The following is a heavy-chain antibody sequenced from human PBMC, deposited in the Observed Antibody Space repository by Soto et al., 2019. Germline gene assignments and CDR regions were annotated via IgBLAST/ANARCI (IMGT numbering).Heavy chain of an antibody. D-gene: IGHD4-17*01. CDR2: ISWNSGSI. CDR3: AKDRSYGGNSGPRYYGMDV. J-gene: IGHJ6*02. CDR1: GLTFSSYA. V-gene: IGHV3-9*01. Sequence: GGSLRLSCAASGLTFSSYAMHWVRQAPGKGLVWVSGISWNSGSIGYADSVKGRFTISRDNAKNSLYLQMNSLRAEDTALYYCAKDRSYGGNSGPRYYGMDVWGQGTTVTVSS.